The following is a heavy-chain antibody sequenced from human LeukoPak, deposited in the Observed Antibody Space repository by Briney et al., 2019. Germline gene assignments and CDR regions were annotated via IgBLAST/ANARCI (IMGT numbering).Heavy chain of an antibody. CDR2: ISSSSSTI. D-gene: IGHD4-17*01. Sequence: GGSLRLSCATSGFTFSSYAMSWVRQAPGKGLEWVSYISSSSSTIYYADSVKGRFTISRDNAKNSLYLQMNGLRAEDTAVYYCARYGDLATVTTPVYYGMDVWGQGTTVTVSS. V-gene: IGHV3-48*01. CDR3: ARYGDLATVTTPVYYGMDV. CDR1: GFTFSSYA. J-gene: IGHJ6*02.